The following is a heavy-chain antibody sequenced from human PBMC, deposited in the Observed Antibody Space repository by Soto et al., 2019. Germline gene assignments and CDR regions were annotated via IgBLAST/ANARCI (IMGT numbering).Heavy chain of an antibody. V-gene: IGHV4-39*01. Sequence: SETLSLTCSVSGYSVSSSDYCWAWIRQPPGKGLEWIGSMLYSGLTYYNPSLKSRVTLSVDTSKNQFSVRLNSVTASDTAVYYCAPLSVSLSGPYGIHVWGQGTTVTVSS. J-gene: IGHJ6*02. CDR2: MLYSGLT. CDR3: APLSVSLSGPYGIHV. D-gene: IGHD2-15*01. CDR1: GYSVSSSDYC.